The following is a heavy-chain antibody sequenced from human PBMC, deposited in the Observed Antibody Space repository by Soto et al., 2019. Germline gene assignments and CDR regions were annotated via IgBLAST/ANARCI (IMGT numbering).Heavy chain of an antibody. CDR1: GGSISSGGYY. CDR2: IYYSGST. Sequence: PSETLSLTCTVSGGSISSGGYYWSWIRQHPGKGLEWIGYIYYSGSTYYNPSLKSRVTISVDTSKNQFSLKLSSVTAADTAVYYCARDSSGYYLLGFDYWGQGTLVTVSS. CDR3: ARDSSGYYLLGFDY. D-gene: IGHD3-22*01. V-gene: IGHV4-31*02. J-gene: IGHJ4*02.